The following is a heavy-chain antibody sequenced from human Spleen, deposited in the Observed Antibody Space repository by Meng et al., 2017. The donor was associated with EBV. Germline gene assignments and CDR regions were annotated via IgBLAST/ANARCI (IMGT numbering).Heavy chain of an antibody. V-gene: IGHV4-4*02. Sequence: QVQPPESGPGPVKASGTLSTPCAVSCCSISSSNWWSWVCQPPGKGLEWIGEIYHSGSTNYNPSLKSRVTISVDKSKNQFSLKLSSVTAADTAIYFCARRRIIQGADYWGQGTLVTVSS. D-gene: IGHD3-10*01. J-gene: IGHJ4*02. CDR3: ARRRIIQGADY. CDR2: IYHSGST. CDR1: CCSISSSNW.